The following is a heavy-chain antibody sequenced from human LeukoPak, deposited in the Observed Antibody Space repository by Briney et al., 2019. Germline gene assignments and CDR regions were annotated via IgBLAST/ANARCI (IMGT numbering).Heavy chain of an antibody. J-gene: IGHJ4*02. D-gene: IGHD1-1*01. CDR1: GFTVSDYY. CDR3: ARGGAFYWNPRY. V-gene: IGHV3-53*01. Sequence: GGSLRLSCVASGFTVSDYYMSWVRQAPGKGLEWVSLLYTDDTTIYADSVEGRFTISRDDSKNTTYLHMTTLRGEDTAVYYCARGGAFYWNPRYWGQGTLVTVSS. CDR2: LYTDDTT.